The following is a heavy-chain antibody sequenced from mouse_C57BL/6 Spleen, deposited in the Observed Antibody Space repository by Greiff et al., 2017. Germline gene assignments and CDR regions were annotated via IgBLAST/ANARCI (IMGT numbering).Heavy chain of an antibody. CDR2: IDPSDSYT. J-gene: IGHJ4*01. Sequence: QVQLQQPGAELVMPGASVKLSCKASGYTFTSYWMHWVKRRPGQGLEWIGEIDPSDSYTNYKQKVKGKSTLTVDKSSRTAYMQLSSLTSWASSVYYCARSGAIDYWGQGTSVTVSS. CDR3: ARSGAIDY. CDR1: GYTFTSYW. V-gene: IGHV1-69*01. D-gene: IGHD3-1*01.